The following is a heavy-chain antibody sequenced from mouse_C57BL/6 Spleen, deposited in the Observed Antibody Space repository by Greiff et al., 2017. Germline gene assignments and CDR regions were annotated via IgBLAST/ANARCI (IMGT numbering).Heavy chain of an antibody. V-gene: IGHV5-4*03. J-gene: IGHJ2*01. D-gene: IGHD1-1*01. Sequence: EVMLVESGGGLVKPGGSLKLSCAASGFTFSSYAMSWVRQTPEKRLEWVATISDGGSYTYYPDNVKGRFTISRDNAKNNLYLQMSHLKSEDTAMYYCAGNLGFTTGDDYWGQGTTLTVSS. CDR3: AGNLGFTTGDDY. CDR2: ISDGGSYT. CDR1: GFTFSSYA.